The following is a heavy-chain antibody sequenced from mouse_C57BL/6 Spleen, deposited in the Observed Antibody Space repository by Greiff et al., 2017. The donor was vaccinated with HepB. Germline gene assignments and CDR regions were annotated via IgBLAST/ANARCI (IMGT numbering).Heavy chain of an antibody. CDR3: ARRSDYAFFDY. CDR2: IYPGDGDT. Sequence: VQLKQSGAELVKPGASVKISCKASGYAFSSYWMNWVKQRPGKGLEWIGQIYPGDGDTNYNGKFKGKATLTADKSSSTAYMQLSSLTSEVSAVYFCARRSDYAFFDYWGQGTTLTVSS. J-gene: IGHJ2*01. D-gene: IGHD2-4*01. V-gene: IGHV1-80*01. CDR1: GYAFSSYW.